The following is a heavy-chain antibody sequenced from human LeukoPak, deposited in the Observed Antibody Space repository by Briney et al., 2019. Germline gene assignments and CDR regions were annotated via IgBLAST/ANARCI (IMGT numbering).Heavy chain of an antibody. CDR3: ARDHSEYSYGYPPFDY. D-gene: IGHD5-18*01. Sequence: PGGSLRLSCAASGFTFSIYAMHWVRQAPGKGLEWVAVILYDGSNKYYAASVKGRFTISRDNSKNTLYLQMNSLRAEDTAVYYCARDHSEYSYGYPPFDYWGQGTLVTVSS. J-gene: IGHJ4*02. CDR2: ILYDGSNK. V-gene: IGHV3-30-3*01. CDR1: GFTFSIYA.